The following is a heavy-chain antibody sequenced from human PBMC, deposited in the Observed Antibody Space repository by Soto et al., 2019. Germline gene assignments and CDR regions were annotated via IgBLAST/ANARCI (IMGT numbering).Heavy chain of an antibody. CDR3: ARGHGVIIGAMDV. J-gene: IGHJ6*02. Sequence: GGSVKVSCKSSGYRFETYAMSWVRQAPGQGLEWMGWIRAYNIDTYYAQKFQDRVTMTTDTSTGTAYMELRSLRSDDTAVYYCARGHGVIIGAMDVWGQGTTVTVSS. D-gene: IGHD3-3*01. V-gene: IGHV1-18*01. CDR1: GYRFETYA. CDR2: IRAYNIDT.